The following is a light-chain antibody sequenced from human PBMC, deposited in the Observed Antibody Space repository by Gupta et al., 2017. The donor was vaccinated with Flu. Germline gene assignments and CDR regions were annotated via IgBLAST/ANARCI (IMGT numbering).Light chain of an antibody. CDR1: SSDVGGYNY. V-gene: IGLV2-14*01. CDR3: SSYTTSDTLG. CDR2: EVN. Sequence: QSALTQPASVSGSPGQSITISCTGTSSDVGGYNYVSWYQQHPDKAPKLMIYEVNNRPSGISDRFSGSKSGNTASLTISGLQAEDEADYYCSSYTTSDTLGFGGGTKLTVL. J-gene: IGLJ3*02.